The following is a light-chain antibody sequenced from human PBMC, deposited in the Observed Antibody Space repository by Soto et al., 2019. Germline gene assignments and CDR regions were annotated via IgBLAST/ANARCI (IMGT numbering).Light chain of an antibody. CDR2: DAS. CDR1: QDIRHD. V-gene: IGKV1-17*01. Sequence: DIQMTQSPSSLSASVGDRVTIACRASQDIRHDLGWYQHKPGRAPTRLISDASTLQSGVPSRFSGSGFGREFTLTISSLQPEDFATYYCLQHKTYPYTFGQGTKLEIK. J-gene: IGKJ2*01. CDR3: LQHKTYPYT.